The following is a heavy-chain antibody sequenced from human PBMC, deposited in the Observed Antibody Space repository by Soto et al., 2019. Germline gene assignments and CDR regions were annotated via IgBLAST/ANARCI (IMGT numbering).Heavy chain of an antibody. V-gene: IGHV1-69*13. Sequence: ASVKVSCKASGGTFSSYAISWVRQAPGQGLEWMGGIIPIFGTANYAQKFQGRVTITADESTSTAYMELSSLRSEDTAVYYCASLKPRGADYGMDVWGQGTTVTVSS. D-gene: IGHD3-10*01. CDR3: ASLKPRGADYGMDV. CDR2: IIPIFGTA. CDR1: GGTFSSYA. J-gene: IGHJ6*02.